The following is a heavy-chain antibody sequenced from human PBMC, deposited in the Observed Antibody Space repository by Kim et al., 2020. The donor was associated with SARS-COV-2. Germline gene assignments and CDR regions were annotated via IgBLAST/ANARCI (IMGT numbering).Heavy chain of an antibody. CDR3: ATRPPPLYSSGWYYFDY. CDR1: GYTFTSYD. J-gene: IGHJ4*02. CDR2: MNPNSGNT. V-gene: IGHV1-8*01. D-gene: IGHD6-19*01. Sequence: ASVKVSCKASGYTFTSYDINWVRQATGQGLEWMGWMNPNSGNTGYAQKFQGRVTMTRNTSISTAYMELSSLRSEDTAVYYCATRPPPLYSSGWYYFDYWGQGTLVTVSS.